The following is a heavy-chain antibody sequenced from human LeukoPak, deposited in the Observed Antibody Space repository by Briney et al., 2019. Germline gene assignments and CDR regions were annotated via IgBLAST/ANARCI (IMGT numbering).Heavy chain of an antibody. V-gene: IGHV3-7*01. Sequence: GGSPRLSCAASGFTSGTYWMSWVRQAPGEGLEWVANIKQDGSEKYYVDSVRGRFTISRDNAKNSLYLQMNSLRAEDTAVYYCARDRGSSGWYEFDYWGQGTLVTVSS. D-gene: IGHD6-19*01. CDR2: IKQDGSEK. CDR3: ARDRGSSGWYEFDY. J-gene: IGHJ4*02. CDR1: GFTSGTYW.